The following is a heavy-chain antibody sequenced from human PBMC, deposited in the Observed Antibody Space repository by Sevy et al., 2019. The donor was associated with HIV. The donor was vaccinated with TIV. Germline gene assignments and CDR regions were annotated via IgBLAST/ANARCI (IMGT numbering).Heavy chain of an antibody. V-gene: IGHV3-30*18. D-gene: IGHD1-26*01. CDR2: ISYDRGNK. CDR3: AKPGKFSGSYLDAFDI. J-gene: IGHJ3*02. Sequence: GGSLRLSCAASGFTFSKYGMHRVRQAPRKGLEWVAVISYDRGNKYYADSVKGRFTISKDNFKNTLYLQMNSLRAEDTAIYYCAKPGKFSGSYLDAFDIWGQGTMVTVSS. CDR1: GFTFSKYG.